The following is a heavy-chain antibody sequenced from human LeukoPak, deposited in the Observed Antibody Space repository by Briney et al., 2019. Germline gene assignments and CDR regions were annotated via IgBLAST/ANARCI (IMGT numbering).Heavy chain of an antibody. J-gene: IGHJ4*02. CDR2: ISWNSGSI. Sequence: GRSLRLSCAASGFTFDDYAMYWVRQAPGKGLEWVSGISWNSGSIGYADSVKGRFTISRDNAKNSLYLQMNSLRAEDTALYYCAKDPSRYYYGSGSSYYFDYWGQGTLVTVSS. V-gene: IGHV3-9*01. D-gene: IGHD3-10*01. CDR3: AKDPSRYYYGSGSSYYFDY. CDR1: GFTFDDYA.